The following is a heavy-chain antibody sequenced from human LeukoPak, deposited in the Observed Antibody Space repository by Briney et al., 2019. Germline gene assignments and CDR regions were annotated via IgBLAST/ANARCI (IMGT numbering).Heavy chain of an antibody. CDR3: AKDTVVFITIFGVVTEAFDY. J-gene: IGHJ4*02. CDR2: ISGSGGST. Sequence: GGSLRLSCATSGFTFSSYAMSWVRQAPGKGLEWVSAISGSGGSTYYADSVKGRFTISRDNSKNTLYLQMNSLRAEDTAVYYCAKDTVVFITIFGVVTEAFDYWGQGTLVTVYS. CDR1: GFTFSSYA. D-gene: IGHD3-3*01. V-gene: IGHV3-23*01.